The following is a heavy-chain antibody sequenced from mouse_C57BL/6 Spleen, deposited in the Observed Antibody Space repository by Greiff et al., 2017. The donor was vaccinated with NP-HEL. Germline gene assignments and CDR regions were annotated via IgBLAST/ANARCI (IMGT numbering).Heavy chain of an antibody. CDR1: GFTFSSYG. J-gene: IGHJ1*03. D-gene: IGHD1-1*01. Sequence: EVQVVESGGDLVKPGGSLKLSCAASGFTFSSYGMSWVRQTPDKRLEWVATISSGGSYTYYPDSVKGRFTISRDNAKNTLYLQMSSLKSEDTAMYYCARPYYYGSSYAYYFDVWGTGTTVTVSS. V-gene: IGHV5-6*01. CDR2: ISSGGSYT. CDR3: ARPYYYGSSYAYYFDV.